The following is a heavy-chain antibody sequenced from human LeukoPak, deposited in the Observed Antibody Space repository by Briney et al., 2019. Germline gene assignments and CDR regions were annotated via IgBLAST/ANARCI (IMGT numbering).Heavy chain of an antibody. CDR1: GGSISSYY. Sequence: SETLSLTCTVSGGSISSYYWSWIRQPPGKGLEWIGYVYYSGSTNYNPSLKSRVTISVDTSKNQFSLKLSSVTAADTAVYYCAGALGYDWNDPRFYFDYWGQGTLVTVSS. CDR2: VYYSGST. CDR3: AGALGYDWNDPRFYFDY. D-gene: IGHD1-20*01. J-gene: IGHJ4*02. V-gene: IGHV4-59*01.